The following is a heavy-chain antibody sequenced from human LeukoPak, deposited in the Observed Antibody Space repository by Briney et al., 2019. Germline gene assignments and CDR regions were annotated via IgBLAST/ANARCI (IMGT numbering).Heavy chain of an antibody. V-gene: IGHV3-48*02. Sequence: GGSLRLSCAASGFTFNDFGMNWVRQAPGKGLDWVSYISRDSAAKRYADSVKGRFTISRDKAKNSLYLQMNSLRDEDTAVYFCARHLGGSKGGLDVWGQGTTVTVSS. D-gene: IGHD3-16*01. J-gene: IGHJ6*02. CDR3: ARHLGGSKGGLDV. CDR1: GFTFNDFG. CDR2: ISRDSAAK.